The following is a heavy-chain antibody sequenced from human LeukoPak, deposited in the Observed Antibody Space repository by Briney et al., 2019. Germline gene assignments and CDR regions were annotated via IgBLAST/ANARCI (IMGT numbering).Heavy chain of an antibody. CDR1: GFTFSSYG. Sequence: GGSLRLSCAASGFTFSSYGMHWVRQAPGKGLEWVAFIRYDGSNKYYADSVKGRFTISRDNSKNTLYLQMNSLRAEDTAVYYCAKDSLVSSGWSTGWVFDYWGQGTLVTVSS. J-gene: IGHJ4*02. CDR3: AKDSLVSSGWSTGWVFDY. D-gene: IGHD6-19*01. V-gene: IGHV3-30*02. CDR2: IRYDGSNK.